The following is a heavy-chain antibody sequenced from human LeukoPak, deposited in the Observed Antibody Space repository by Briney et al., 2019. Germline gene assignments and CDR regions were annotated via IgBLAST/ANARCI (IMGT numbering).Heavy chain of an antibody. Sequence: NPSETLSLTCTVSGGSISGYYWSWIRQPPGKGLEWIGYIYYSGSTNYNPSLKSRVTISVDTSKNQFSLKLSSVTAADTAVYYCARDGSGSGWYNDNWFDPWGQGTLVTVSS. J-gene: IGHJ5*02. CDR2: IYYSGST. CDR1: GGSISGYY. CDR3: ARDGSGSGWYNDNWFDP. D-gene: IGHD6-19*01. V-gene: IGHV4-59*01.